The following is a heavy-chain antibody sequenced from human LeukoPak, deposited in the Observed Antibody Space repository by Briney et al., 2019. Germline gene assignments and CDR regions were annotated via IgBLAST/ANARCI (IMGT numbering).Heavy chain of an antibody. J-gene: IGHJ5*02. V-gene: IGHV1-2*02. CDR2: INPNSGGT. CDR1: GYTFTGYY. Sequence: ASVKVSCTASGYTFTGYYMHWVRQAPGQGLEWMGWINPNSGGTNYAQKFQGRVTMTRDTSLSTAYMELSRLRSDDTAVYYCATDYYDSSGYHNWFDPWGQGTLVTVSS. D-gene: IGHD3-22*01. CDR3: ATDYYDSSGYHNWFDP.